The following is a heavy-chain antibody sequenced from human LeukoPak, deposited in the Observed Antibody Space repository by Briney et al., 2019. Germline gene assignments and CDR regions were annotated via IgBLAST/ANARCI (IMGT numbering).Heavy chain of an antibody. J-gene: IGHJ4*02. CDR3: AGDGNGNYYDSSANCDY. CDR1: GYTFTSYY. CDR2: INPSGGST. Sequence: ASVKVSCKASGYTFTSYYMHWVRQAPGQGLEWMGIINPSGGSTSYAQKFQGRVTMTRDMSTSTVYMELSSLRSEDTAVYYCAGDGNGNYYDSSANCDYWGQGTLVTVSS. V-gene: IGHV1-46*01. D-gene: IGHD3-22*01.